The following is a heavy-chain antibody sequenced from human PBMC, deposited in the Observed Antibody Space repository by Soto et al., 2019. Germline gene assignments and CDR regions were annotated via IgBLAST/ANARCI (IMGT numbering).Heavy chain of an antibody. CDR1: GFTFSSYA. V-gene: IGHV3-23*01. CDR2: IIGSSGTT. CDR3: AKEKGSINGNYYYYGMDV. Sequence: GGSLRLSCAASGFTFSSYAMNWVRRAPGKGLEWVSAIIGSSGTTYNADSVKGRFTISRDNSKNTLYLQMTSLRAEDTAIYYCAKEKGSINGNYYYYGMDVWGQGTTVTVSS. J-gene: IGHJ6*02. D-gene: IGHD3-3*02.